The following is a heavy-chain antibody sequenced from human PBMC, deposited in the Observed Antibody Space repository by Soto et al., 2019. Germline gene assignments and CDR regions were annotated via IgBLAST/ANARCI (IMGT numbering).Heavy chain of an antibody. V-gene: IGHV4-31*03. CDR1: GGSISSGGYY. CDR2: IYYSGST. D-gene: IGHD3-9*01. J-gene: IGHJ4*02. CDR3: ARGVLRYFDWLLPIDY. Sequence: SETQSLTCTVSGGSISSGGYYCSWIRQHPGKGLEWIGYIYYSGSTYYNPSLKSRVTISVDTSKNQFSLKLSSVTAADTAVYYCARGVLRYFDWLLPIDYWGQGTLVTVSS.